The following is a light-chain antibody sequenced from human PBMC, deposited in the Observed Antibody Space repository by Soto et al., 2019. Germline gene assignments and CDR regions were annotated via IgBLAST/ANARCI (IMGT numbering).Light chain of an antibody. CDR2: GAS. Sequence: EIVMTQSPATLSVSPGERATLSCRASQNGRRNLAWYRWKPCQSPSLLMYGASTRATRISASFDGSRSRTEFSLTISSLQSEDFAIYYCHHYNGLPLTFGGGTMVESK. CDR1: QNGRRN. J-gene: IGKJ4*01. V-gene: IGKV3-15*01. CDR3: HHYNGLPLT.